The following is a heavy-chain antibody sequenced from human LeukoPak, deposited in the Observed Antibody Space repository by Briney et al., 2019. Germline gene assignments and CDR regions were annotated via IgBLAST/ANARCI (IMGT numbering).Heavy chain of an antibody. J-gene: IGHJ4*02. V-gene: IGHV3-48*03. D-gene: IGHD3-22*01. CDR2: ISSSGSTI. CDR3: AKDYYDSSGCYEPNYFDS. Sequence: PGGSLRLSCAASGFTFSSYEMNWVRQAPGKGLEWVSYISSSGSTIYYADSVKGRFTISRDNSKNTLYLQMNSLRAGDTAVYYCAKDYYDSSGCYEPNYFDSWGQGTLVTVSS. CDR1: GFTFSSYE.